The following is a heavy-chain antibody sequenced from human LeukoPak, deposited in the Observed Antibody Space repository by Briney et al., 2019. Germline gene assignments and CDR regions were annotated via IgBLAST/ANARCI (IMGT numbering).Heavy chain of an antibody. Sequence: GGSLRLSCAASGFTFSSYAMHWVRQAPGKGLEWVAVISYDGSNKYYADSVKGRFTISRDNSKNTLYLQMNSLRAEDTAVYYCARDLERYYDFWSGFLYFDYWGQGTLVTVSS. CDR2: ISYDGSNK. CDR1: GFTFSSYA. V-gene: IGHV3-30*04. CDR3: ARDLERYYDFWSGFLYFDY. J-gene: IGHJ4*02. D-gene: IGHD3-3*01.